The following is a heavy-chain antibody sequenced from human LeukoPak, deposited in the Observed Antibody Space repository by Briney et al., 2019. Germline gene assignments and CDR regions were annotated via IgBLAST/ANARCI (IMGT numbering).Heavy chain of an antibody. Sequence: PGGSLRLSCAASGFTFSSYEMNWVRQAPGKGLEWVSYISSSGSTIYYADSVKGRFTISRDNAKNSLYLQMNSLRAEDTAVYYCAGCARGDCYPGLAYWGQGTLVTVSS. D-gene: IGHD2-21*02. J-gene: IGHJ4*02. CDR2: ISSSGSTI. CDR1: GFTFSSYE. CDR3: AGCARGDCYPGLAY. V-gene: IGHV3-48*03.